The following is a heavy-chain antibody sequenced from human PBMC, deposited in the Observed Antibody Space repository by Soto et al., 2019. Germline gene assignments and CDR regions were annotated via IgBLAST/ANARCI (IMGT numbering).Heavy chain of an antibody. CDR2: ISAYNGNT. D-gene: IGHD1-1*01. Sequence: SVKVSCKASGYTFTSYGISWVRQAPGQGLEWMGWISAYNGNTNYAQKLQGRVTITTDTSTSTAYMELRSLRSDDTAVYYCASDPRETGVPTFEYWGQGTLVTVSS. CDR3: ASDPRETGVPTFEY. V-gene: IGHV1-18*01. CDR1: GYTFTSYG. J-gene: IGHJ4*02.